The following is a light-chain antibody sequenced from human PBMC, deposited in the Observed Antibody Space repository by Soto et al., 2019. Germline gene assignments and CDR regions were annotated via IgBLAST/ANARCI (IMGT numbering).Light chain of an antibody. CDR2: GAS. CDR3: PQYGSSPLT. CDR1: QSVGSNY. Sequence: EIVLTQSPGTLSLSPGERATLSCRASQSVGSNYLAWYQQKPGQAPRLLIYGASSRATGIPDRFSGSGSGTDFTLTISRLEPEDFAVYYCPQYGSSPLTFGGGTKVEIK. V-gene: IGKV3-20*01. J-gene: IGKJ4*01.